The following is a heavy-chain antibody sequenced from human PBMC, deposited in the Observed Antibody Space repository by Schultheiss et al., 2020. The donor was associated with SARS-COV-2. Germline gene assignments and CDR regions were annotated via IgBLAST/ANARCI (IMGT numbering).Heavy chain of an antibody. D-gene: IGHD3-3*01. CDR3: ARDHPYYDFWSGRAYYYYMDV. CDR1: GFTFSSYS. J-gene: IGHJ6*03. CDR2: ISSSSSYI. V-gene: IGHV3-21*01. Sequence: GGSLRLSCAASGFTFSSYSMNWVRQAPGKGLEWVSSISSSSSYIYYADSVKGRFTISRDNAKNSLYLQMNSLRAEDTAVYYCARDHPYYDFWSGRAYYYYMDVWGKGTTVTVSS.